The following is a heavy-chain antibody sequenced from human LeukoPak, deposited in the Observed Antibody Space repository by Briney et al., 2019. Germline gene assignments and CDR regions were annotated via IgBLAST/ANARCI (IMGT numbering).Heavy chain of an antibody. CDR2: IYTSGST. CDR3: ARDLGLAYYYDSSQGFDP. Sequence: SETLSLTCTVSGGSISSYYWSWIRQPAGKGLEWIGRIYTSGSTNYNPSLKSRVTMSVDTSKNQFSLKLSSVTAADTAVYYCARDLGLAYYYDSSQGFDPWGQGTLVTVSS. CDR1: GGSISSYY. V-gene: IGHV4-4*07. D-gene: IGHD3-22*01. J-gene: IGHJ5*02.